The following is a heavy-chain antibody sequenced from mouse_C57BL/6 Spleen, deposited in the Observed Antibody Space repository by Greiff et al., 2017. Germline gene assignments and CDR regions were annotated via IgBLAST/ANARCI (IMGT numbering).Heavy chain of an antibody. CDR2: IRNKANGYTT. J-gene: IGHJ2*01. D-gene: IGHD1-1*01. CDR1: GFTFTDYY. Sequence: EVQVVESGGGLVQPGGSLSLSCAASGFTFTDYYMSWVRQPPGKALEWLGFIRNKANGYTTEYSASVKGRFTISRDNSQSILYLQMNALRAEDSATYYCGRYRSSSYDFDYWGQGTTLTVSS. CDR3: GRYRSSSYDFDY. V-gene: IGHV7-3*01.